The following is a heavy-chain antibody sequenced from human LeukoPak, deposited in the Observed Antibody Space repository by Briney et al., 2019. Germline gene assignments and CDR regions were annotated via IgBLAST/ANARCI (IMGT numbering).Heavy chain of an antibody. Sequence: KPSETLSLTCTVSGGSISSYYWSWIRQPPGKGLEWIGYIYYSGSTNYNPSLKSRVTISVDTSKNQFSLKLSSVTAADTAVYYCARVRYYDSSGTPGGFDYWGQGTLVTVSS. V-gene: IGHV4-59*01. D-gene: IGHD3-22*01. CDR1: GGSISSYY. CDR3: ARVRYYDSSGTPGGFDY. CDR2: IYYSGST. J-gene: IGHJ4*02.